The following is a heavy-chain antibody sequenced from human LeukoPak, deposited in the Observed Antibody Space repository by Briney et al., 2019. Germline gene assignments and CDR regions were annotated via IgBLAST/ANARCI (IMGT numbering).Heavy chain of an antibody. D-gene: IGHD6-19*01. V-gene: IGHV3-23*01. CDR2: MSVTGTST. Sequence: GGSLRLSCAASGFTFSNYAMSWVRQAPGKGLEWVSGMSVTGTSTYYAESVKGRFTVPRDNSKNTLYLQMNSLRAEDTAVYYCAKAVQWLAQYFDYWGQGTLVTISS. J-gene: IGHJ4*02. CDR3: AKAVQWLAQYFDY. CDR1: GFTFSNYA.